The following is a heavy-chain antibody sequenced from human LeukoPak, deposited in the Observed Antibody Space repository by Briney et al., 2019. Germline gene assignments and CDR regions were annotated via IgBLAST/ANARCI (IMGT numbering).Heavy chain of an antibody. CDR2: ISVYNGNT. V-gene: IGHV1-18*01. D-gene: IGHD3-22*01. Sequence: ASVKVSCKASGYSFTNYGISWVRQAPGQGLEWMGWISVYNGNTNYAQKLQGRVTMTTDTSTSTAYMELRSLRSDDTAVYYCARGLTYYYDSSGYYLDYWGQGTLLTVSS. CDR3: ARGLTYYYDSSGYYLDY. CDR1: GYSFTNYG. J-gene: IGHJ4*02.